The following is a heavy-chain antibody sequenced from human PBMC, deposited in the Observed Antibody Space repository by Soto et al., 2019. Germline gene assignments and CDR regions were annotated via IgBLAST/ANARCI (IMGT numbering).Heavy chain of an antibody. J-gene: IGHJ4*02. D-gene: IGHD2-21*01. CDR3: ARGFVLAPFDY. CDR1: GGSISSYY. Sequence: TLSLTCTVSGGSISSYYWSWIRQPPGKGLEWIGYIYYSGSTNYNPSLKSRVTMSVDTSKNQFSLKLSSVTAADTAVYYCARGFVLAPFDYWGQGTLVTVSS. CDR2: IYYSGST. V-gene: IGHV4-59*01.